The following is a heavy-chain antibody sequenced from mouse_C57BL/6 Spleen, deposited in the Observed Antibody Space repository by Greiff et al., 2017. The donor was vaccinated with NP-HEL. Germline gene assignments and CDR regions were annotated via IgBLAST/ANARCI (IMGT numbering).Heavy chain of an antibody. J-gene: IGHJ2*01. CDR1: GFTFSSYG. CDR2: ISSGGSYT. CDR3: ARDWDY. V-gene: IGHV5-6*02. Sequence: EVMLVESGGDLVKPGGSLKLSCAASGFTFSSYGMSWVRQTPDKRLEWVATISSGGSYTYYPDSVKGRFTISRDTAKNTLYLQMSSLKSEDTAMYYCARDWDYWGQGTTLTVSS.